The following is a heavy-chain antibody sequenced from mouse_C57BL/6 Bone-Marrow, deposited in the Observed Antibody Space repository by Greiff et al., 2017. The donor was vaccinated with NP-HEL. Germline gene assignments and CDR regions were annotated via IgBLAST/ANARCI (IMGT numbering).Heavy chain of an antibody. CDR3: TTPYYYGDY. CDR1: GFNIKDDY. V-gene: IGHV14-4*01. CDR2: IDPENGDT. J-gene: IGHJ2*01. D-gene: IGHD1-1*01. Sequence: VQLKQSGAELVRPGASVKLSCTASGFNIKDDYMHWVKQRPEQGLEWIGWIDPENGDTEYASKFQGKATITADTSSNTAYLQLSSLTSEDTAVYYCTTPYYYGDYWGQGTTLTVSS.